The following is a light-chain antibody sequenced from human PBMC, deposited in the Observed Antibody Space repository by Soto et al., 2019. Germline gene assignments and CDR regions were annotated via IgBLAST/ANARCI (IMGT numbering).Light chain of an antibody. CDR1: QSVSSSY. CDR3: QQYNNWPLT. CDR2: GAS. Sequence: EIVLTQSPATLSLSPWERATLSCRASQSVSSSYLAWYQQKPGQAPRLLIYGASSRATGIPARFSGSGSGTEFTLTISSLQSEDFAVYYCQQYNNWPLTFGQGTKVDIK. J-gene: IGKJ1*01. V-gene: IGKV3D-15*01.